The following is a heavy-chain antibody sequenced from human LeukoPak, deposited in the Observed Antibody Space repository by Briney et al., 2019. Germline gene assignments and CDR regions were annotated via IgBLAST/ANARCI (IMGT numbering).Heavy chain of an antibody. CDR2: IYYSGST. V-gene: IGHV4-31*03. Sequence: SETLSLTCTVSGGSISSGGYYWSWIRQHPGKGLEWIGYIYYSGSTYYNPSLKSRVTISVDTSKNQFSLKLSSVTAADTAVYYCAKGRRIAAADHHDYWGQGTLVTVSS. CDR3: AKGRRIAAADHHDY. J-gene: IGHJ4*02. CDR1: GGSISSGGYY. D-gene: IGHD6-13*01.